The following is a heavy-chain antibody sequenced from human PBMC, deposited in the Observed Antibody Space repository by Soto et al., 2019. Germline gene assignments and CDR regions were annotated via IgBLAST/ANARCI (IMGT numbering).Heavy chain of an antibody. V-gene: IGHV3-33*01. Sequence: QVQLVESGGGVVQPGRSVRLSCVASGFTFSDYGMHWLRQAPGKGLEWVTSIWDDGNDKIYADSVRGRFTVSRDNSKDTLYLEVDNLRVEDTAVYFCTTWRNKFNFAYWGQGALVTVSS. D-gene: IGHD1-1*01. CDR3: TTWRNKFNFAY. CDR2: IWDDGNDK. J-gene: IGHJ4*02. CDR1: GFTFSDYG.